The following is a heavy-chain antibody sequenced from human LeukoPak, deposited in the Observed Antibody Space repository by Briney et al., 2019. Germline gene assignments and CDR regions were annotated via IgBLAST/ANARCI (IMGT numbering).Heavy chain of an antibody. J-gene: IGHJ4*02. CDR2: ISWNSGSI. V-gene: IGHV3-9*01. D-gene: IGHD4-17*01. Sequence: GGSLRLSCAASGFTFDDYAMHWVRRAPGKGLEWVSGISWNSGSIGYADSVKGRFTISRDNAKNSLYLQMNSLRAEDTALYYCAKDKGVDGVYIDSNYFDYWGQGTLVTVSS. CDR1: GFTFDDYA. CDR3: AKDKGVDGVYIDSNYFDY.